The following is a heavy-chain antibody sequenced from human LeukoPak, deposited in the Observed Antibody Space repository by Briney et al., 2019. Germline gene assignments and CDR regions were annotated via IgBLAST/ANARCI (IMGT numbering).Heavy chain of an antibody. D-gene: IGHD3-22*01. CDR1: GFTFSNYW. V-gene: IGHV3-7*01. J-gene: IGHJ4*02. CDR3: AREGGGGGYYSDSYGHPHFDC. Sequence: GGSLGLSCAASGFTFSNYWMTWVRQAPGKGLEWVANMKPDGSEEYYVDSVRGRFTVSRDNARNSLYLQMDSLRAEDTAVYYCAREGGGGGYYSDSYGHPHFDCWGPGTLVTVSS. CDR2: MKPDGSEE.